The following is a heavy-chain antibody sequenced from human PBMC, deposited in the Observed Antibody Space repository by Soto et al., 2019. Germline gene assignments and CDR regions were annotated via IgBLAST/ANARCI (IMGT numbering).Heavy chain of an antibody. Sequence: GGSLRLSCAASGFTFSSYGMHWVRQAPGKGLEWVAVIWYDGSNKYYADSVKGRFTISRDNSKNTLYLQMNSLRAEDTAVYYCVAGEDCSGGSCYSVSDWGQGTLVTVSS. CDR3: VAGEDCSGGSCYSVSD. D-gene: IGHD2-15*01. CDR2: IWYDGSNK. CDR1: GFTFSSYG. V-gene: IGHV3-33*01. J-gene: IGHJ4*02.